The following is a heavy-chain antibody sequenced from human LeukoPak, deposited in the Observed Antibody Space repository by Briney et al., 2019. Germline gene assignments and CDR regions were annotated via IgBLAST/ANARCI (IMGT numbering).Heavy chain of an antibody. CDR3: ARNNSNGFDF. J-gene: IGHJ4*02. Sequence: SETLSLTCTVSGYSISGGYYWGWIRQPPGKGLEWIGTIFQSVSTYYNPSLKSRVTTSVDTSKNQFSLKLSSETAADTAVYYCARNNSNGFDFWSQGTLVTVSS. D-gene: IGHD6-19*01. V-gene: IGHV4-38-2*02. CDR2: IFQSVST. CDR1: GYSISGGYY.